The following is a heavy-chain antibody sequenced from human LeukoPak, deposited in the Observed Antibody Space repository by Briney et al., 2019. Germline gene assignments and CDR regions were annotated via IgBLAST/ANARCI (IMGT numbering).Heavy chain of an antibody. CDR3: ARGSGSSWYFYFDY. D-gene: IGHD6-13*01. Sequence: GGSLRLSCAASGFTFSSYAMSWVRQVPGKGLEWISYVNQRGRTTSYADSVKGRFTISRDNDRNSLYLQMRSLRVDDTAIYYCARGSGSSWYFYFDYWGQGTLVTVSS. CDR2: VNQRGRTT. J-gene: IGHJ4*02. CDR1: GFTFSSYA. V-gene: IGHV3-48*03.